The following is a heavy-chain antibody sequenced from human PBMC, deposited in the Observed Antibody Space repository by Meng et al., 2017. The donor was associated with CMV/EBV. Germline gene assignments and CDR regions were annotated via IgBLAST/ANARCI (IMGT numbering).Heavy chain of an antibody. Sequence: GYYWSWIRQHPGKGLEWIGYIYYSGSTYYNPSLKSRVTISVDTSKNQFSLKLSSVTAADTAVYYCAREYCSSTSCYLLSCICNWFDPWGQGTLVTVSS. D-gene: IGHD2-2*01. CDR1: GYY. V-gene: IGHV4-31*02. CDR2: IYYSGST. J-gene: IGHJ5*02. CDR3: AREYCSSTSCYLLSCICNWFDP.